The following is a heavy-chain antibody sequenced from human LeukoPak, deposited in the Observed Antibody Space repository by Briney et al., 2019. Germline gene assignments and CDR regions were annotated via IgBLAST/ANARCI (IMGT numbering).Heavy chain of an antibody. D-gene: IGHD3-10*01. J-gene: IGHJ4*02. CDR2: IYCSGST. CDR1: GGSISSSSYY. V-gene: IGHV4-39*01. Sequence: PSETLSLTCTVSGGSISSSSYYWGWIRQPPGKGLEWIGSIYCSGSTYYNPSLKSRVTISVDTSKNQFSLKLSSVTAADTAVYYCASKRWFGELPDYWGQGTLVTVSS. CDR3: ASKRWFGELPDY.